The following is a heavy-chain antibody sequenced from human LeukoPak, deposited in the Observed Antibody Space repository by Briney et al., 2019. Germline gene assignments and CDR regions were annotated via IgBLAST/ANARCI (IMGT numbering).Heavy chain of an antibody. J-gene: IGHJ4*02. D-gene: IGHD1-1*01. CDR2: MSNSGITI. Sequence: GGSLRLSCAASGFCFSDYYMRWVRQAPGRGLECISYMSNSGITIFYADSVKGRFTVSRDKAKNSLILQMNSLRAADTAVYYCARDQDEDRAGTTYDWWGQRTLVTVSS. V-gene: IGHV3-11*01. CDR3: ARDQDEDRAGTTYDW. CDR1: GFCFSDYY.